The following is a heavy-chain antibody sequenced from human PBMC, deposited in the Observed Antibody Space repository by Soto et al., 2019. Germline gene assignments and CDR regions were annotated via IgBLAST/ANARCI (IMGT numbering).Heavy chain of an antibody. Sequence: PSETLSLTCAVYGGSFSGYYWSWIRQPPGKGLEWIGEINHSGSTNYNPSLKSRVTISVDTSKNQFSLKLSSVTAADTAVYYCARNGIDGDVCPDYWGQGTLVTVSS. CDR1: GGSFSGYY. CDR3: ARNGIDGDVCPDY. J-gene: IGHJ4*02. V-gene: IGHV4-34*01. CDR2: INHSGST. D-gene: IGHD4-17*01.